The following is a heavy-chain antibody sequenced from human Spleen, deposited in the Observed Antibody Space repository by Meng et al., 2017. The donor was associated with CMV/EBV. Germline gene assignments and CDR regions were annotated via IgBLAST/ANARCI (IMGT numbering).Heavy chain of an antibody. CDR2: IYSSGST. D-gene: IGHD1-26*01. CDR1: GGSISSSSYY. CDR3: ARHPSIVGAFGWFDP. Sequence: SETLSLTCTVSGGSISSSSYYWGWIRQPPGKGLEWIGSIYSSGSTYYNPTPKSRVTISVDTSKNQFSLKLSSVTAADTAVYYCARHPSIVGAFGWFDPWGQGTLVTVSS. V-gene: IGHV4-39*01. J-gene: IGHJ5*02.